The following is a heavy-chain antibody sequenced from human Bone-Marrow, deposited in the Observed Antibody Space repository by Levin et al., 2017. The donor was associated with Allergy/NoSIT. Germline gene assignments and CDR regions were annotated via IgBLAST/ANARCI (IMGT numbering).Heavy chain of an antibody. D-gene: IGHD3-22*01. Sequence: GGSLRLSCAASGFTVSSNYMSWVRQAPGKGLEWVSVSYSGGHTHYADSVKGRFTISRDNSRNTVYLQMNSLRAEDTAVYYCARADESSGFYYPFDYWGQGTLVTVSS. CDR3: ARADESSGFYYPFDY. CDR1: GFTVSSNY. J-gene: IGHJ4*02. V-gene: IGHV3-66*01. CDR2: SYSGGHT.